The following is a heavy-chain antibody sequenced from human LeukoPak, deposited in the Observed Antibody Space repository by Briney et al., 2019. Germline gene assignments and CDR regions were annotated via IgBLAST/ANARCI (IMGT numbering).Heavy chain of an antibody. D-gene: IGHD6-19*01. CDR1: GFTFSSHW. CDR2: IKQDGSEI. J-gene: IGHJ4*02. Sequence: GGSLRLSCADSGFTFSSHWMSWVRQAPGKGLEWVTNIKQDGSEIYYLDSVKGRFTISRDNAKNSLYLQMNSLRVEDTAVYYCATIEAVRFHYWGQGTLVTVSS. CDR3: ATIEAVRFHY. V-gene: IGHV3-7*01.